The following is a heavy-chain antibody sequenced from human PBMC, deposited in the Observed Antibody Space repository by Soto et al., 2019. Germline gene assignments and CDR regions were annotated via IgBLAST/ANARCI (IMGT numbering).Heavy chain of an antibody. V-gene: IGHV3-21*01. Sequence: GGSLRLSCEASGFTFSSYSMVWVRQAPEKGLEWVSSIGGSSGHIYYPDSLKGRFTISRDNAKNSLYLQMNSLRVEDTAVYYCARTNGAYSNYFDYWGQGTLVTVSS. CDR3: ARTNGAYSNYFDY. D-gene: IGHD2-8*01. CDR1: GFTFSSYS. J-gene: IGHJ4*02. CDR2: IGGSSGHI.